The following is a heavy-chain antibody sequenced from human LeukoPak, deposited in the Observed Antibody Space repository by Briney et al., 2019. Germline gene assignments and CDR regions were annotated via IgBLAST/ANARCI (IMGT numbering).Heavy chain of an antibody. CDR1: GFTFSSYG. J-gene: IGHJ5*02. CDR2: ISYDGSNK. D-gene: IGHD3-22*01. Sequence: PGGSLRLSCAASGFTFSSYGMHWVRQAPGKGLEWVAVISYDGSNKYYADSVKGRFTISRDNSKNTLYLQMNSLRAEDTAVYYCAKGVTSGYPANWFDPWGQGTLVTVSS. V-gene: IGHV3-30*18. CDR3: AKGVTSGYPANWFDP.